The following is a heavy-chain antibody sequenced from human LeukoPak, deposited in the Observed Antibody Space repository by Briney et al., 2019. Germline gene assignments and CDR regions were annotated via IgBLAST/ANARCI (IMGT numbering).Heavy chain of an antibody. CDR1: GFTFSSYS. CDR2: ISSSSSYI. D-gene: IGHD1-1*01. CDR3: AKTGNPATGDY. V-gene: IGHV3-21*01. J-gene: IGHJ4*02. Sequence: GGSLRLSCAASGFTFSSYSMNWVRQAPGKWLEWVSSISSSSSYIYYADSVKGRFTISRDNAKNSLYLQMNSLRAEDTAVYYCAKTGNPATGDYWGQGTLVTVSS.